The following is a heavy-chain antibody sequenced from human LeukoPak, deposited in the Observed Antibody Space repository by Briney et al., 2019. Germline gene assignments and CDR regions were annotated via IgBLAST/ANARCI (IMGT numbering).Heavy chain of an antibody. CDR2: ISSSSSYT. CDR3: ARDDILTGYYRGAFDI. V-gene: IGHV3-11*06. D-gene: IGHD3-9*01. J-gene: IGHJ3*02. Sequence: GGSLRLSCAASGFTFSDYYMSWIRQAPGKGLEWVSYISSSSSYTNYAASVKGRFTISRDNAKNSLYLQMNSLRAEDTAVYYCARDDILTGYYRGAFDIWGQGTMVTVSS. CDR1: GFTFSDYY.